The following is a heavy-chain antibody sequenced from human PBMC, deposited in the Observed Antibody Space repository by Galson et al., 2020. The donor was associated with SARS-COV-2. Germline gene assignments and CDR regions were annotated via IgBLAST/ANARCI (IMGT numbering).Heavy chain of an antibody. D-gene: IGHD6-19*01. CDR3: ARGIYSSGRCDVFDI. Sequence: GESLKISCVASGLSFSNSIMHWVRQAPGKGLEWVAGISQDGANKHYPESVKGQITISRDDSENTLYLQMNSLTTEDTAIYYCARGIYSSGRCDVFDIWGQGTVVTVSS. V-gene: IGHV3-30*04. CDR1: GLSFSNSI. J-gene: IGHJ3*02. CDR2: ISQDGANK.